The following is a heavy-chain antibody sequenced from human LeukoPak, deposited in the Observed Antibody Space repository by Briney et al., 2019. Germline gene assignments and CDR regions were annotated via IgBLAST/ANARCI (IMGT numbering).Heavy chain of an antibody. D-gene: IGHD6-19*01. Sequence: SETLSLTCTVSGGSISSYYWSWIRQPAGKGLEWIGRIYTSGSTNYNPSLKSRVTMSVDTSKNQFSLKLSSVTAADTAVYYCARARIAVAGTTYYFDHWGQGTLVTVSS. CDR2: IYTSGST. CDR3: ARARIAVAGTTYYFDH. CDR1: GGSISSYY. V-gene: IGHV4-4*07. J-gene: IGHJ4*02.